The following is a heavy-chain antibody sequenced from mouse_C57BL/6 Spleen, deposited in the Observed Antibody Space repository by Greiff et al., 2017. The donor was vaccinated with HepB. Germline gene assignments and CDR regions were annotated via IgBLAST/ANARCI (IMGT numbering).Heavy chain of an antibody. Sequence: QVQLQQPGAELVKPGASVKLSCKASGYTFTSYWMHWVKQRPGQGLEWIGVIHPNSGSTNYNEKFKSKATLTVDKSSSTAYMQLSSLTSEDSAVYYCARPHNYYGSSYPYFDVWGTGTTVTVSS. J-gene: IGHJ1*03. V-gene: IGHV1-64*01. D-gene: IGHD1-1*01. CDR1: GYTFTSYW. CDR2: IHPNSGST. CDR3: ARPHNYYGSSYPYFDV.